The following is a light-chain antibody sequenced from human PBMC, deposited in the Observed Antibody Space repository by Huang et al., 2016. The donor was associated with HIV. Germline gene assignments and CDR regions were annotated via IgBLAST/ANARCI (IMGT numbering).Light chain of an antibody. J-gene: IGKJ5*01. Sequence: DVQLTQYPSSLSASVGDRVIITCRASQTISTYVCWYQQKPGNAPKPLIYSASNLQTGVPSSFSGSGSGTDFTLTITSLQPEDFATYYCQQSYDAPPTFGPGTRLENK. V-gene: IGKV1-39*01. CDR1: QTISTY. CDR2: SAS. CDR3: QQSYDAPPT.